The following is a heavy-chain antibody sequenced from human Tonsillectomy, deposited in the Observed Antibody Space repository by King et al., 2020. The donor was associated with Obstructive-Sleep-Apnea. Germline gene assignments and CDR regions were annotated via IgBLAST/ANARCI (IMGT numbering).Heavy chain of an antibody. Sequence: QLQESGPGLVKPSQTLSLTCTVSGGSISSGDYYWSWIRQPPGKGLEWIGYIYYSGSTYYNPSLKSRVTISVDTSKNQFSLKLSDVTAADTAVYYCARGRSSSWYGEERTEDVDYWGQGTLVTVSS. CDR3: ARGRSSSWYGEERTEDVDY. CDR2: IYYSGST. J-gene: IGHJ4*02. V-gene: IGHV4-30-4*01. CDR1: GGSISSGDYY. D-gene: IGHD6-13*01.